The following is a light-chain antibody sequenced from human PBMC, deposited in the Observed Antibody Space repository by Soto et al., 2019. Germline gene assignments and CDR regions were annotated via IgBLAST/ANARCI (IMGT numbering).Light chain of an antibody. CDR1: SRDIGGYDF. CDR2: DVS. CDR3: SSFSNSDTPYV. J-gene: IGLJ1*01. Sequence: SALAQPASVSGSPGQSITISCAGTSRDIGGYDFVSWYQQHPGEAPKLMIFDVSDRPSGVSDRFSGSKSGDTASLTISGLQAEDEADYYCSSFSNSDTPYVFGTGTKVTVL. V-gene: IGLV2-14*03.